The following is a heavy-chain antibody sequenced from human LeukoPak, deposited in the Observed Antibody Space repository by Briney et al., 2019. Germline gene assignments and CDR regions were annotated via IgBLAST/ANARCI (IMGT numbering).Heavy chain of an antibody. D-gene: IGHD6-6*01. V-gene: IGHV3-74*01. J-gene: IGHJ4*02. CDR1: GFTFSTYW. CDR3: ARAAYSSSPDS. CDR2: IDIDGSRT. Sequence: PGGSLRLSCSASGFTFSTYWMVWVRQAPGKGLLWVSHIDIDGSRTGYADPVKGRFTMSRDNAKNTLYLQMNSLRAEDTAVYFCARAAYSSSPDSWGQGTLVTVSS.